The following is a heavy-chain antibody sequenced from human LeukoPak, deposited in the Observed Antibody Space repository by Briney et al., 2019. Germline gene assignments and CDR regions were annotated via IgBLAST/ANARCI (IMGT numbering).Heavy chain of an antibody. J-gene: IGHJ4*02. CDR1: ALTFSSYW. Sequence: GGSLRLSCAASALTFSSYWMSWVRQAPGKGLEWVANIKQDGSEEDYVDSVKGRFTISRDNAKNSLYLQMNSLRAEDTAVYYCARVRGGYCSSTSCSHGMDYWGQGTLVTVSS. D-gene: IGHD2-2*01. CDR2: IKQDGSEE. CDR3: ARVRGGYCSSTSCSHGMDY. V-gene: IGHV3-7*01.